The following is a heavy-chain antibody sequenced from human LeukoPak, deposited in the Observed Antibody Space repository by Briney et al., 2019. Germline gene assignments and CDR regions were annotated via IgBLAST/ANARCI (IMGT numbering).Heavy chain of an antibody. CDR1: GGSFSGYY. J-gene: IGHJ4*02. V-gene: IGHV4-34*01. CDR2: INHSGST. CDR3: ARGLSFYSSGWYGY. Sequence: SETLSLTCAVYGGSFSGYYWSWIRQPPGKGLEWIGEINHSGSTNYNPSLKSRVTISVDTSKNQFSLKLGSVTAADTAVYYCARGLSFYSSGWYGYWGQGTLVTVSS. D-gene: IGHD6-19*01.